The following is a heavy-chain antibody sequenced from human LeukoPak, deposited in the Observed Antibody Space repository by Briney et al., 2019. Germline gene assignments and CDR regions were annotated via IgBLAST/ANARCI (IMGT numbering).Heavy chain of an antibody. Sequence: GGSLILSCAASGFTFSSCEMNWVRQAPGKGLEWVSYISSSGSAIYYADSAKGRLTISRDNSKNTLYLQMNSLRAEDTAVYYCAKKRVAVAGTHYFDYWGQGTLVTVSS. J-gene: IGHJ4*02. CDR1: GFTFSSCE. D-gene: IGHD6-19*01. CDR3: AKKRVAVAGTHYFDY. CDR2: ISSSGSAI. V-gene: IGHV3-48*03.